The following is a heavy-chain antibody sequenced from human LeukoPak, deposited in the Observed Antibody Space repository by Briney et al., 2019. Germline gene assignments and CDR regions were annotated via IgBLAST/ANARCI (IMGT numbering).Heavy chain of an antibody. CDR1: GFTFGDYL. Sequence: GGSLRLSCTASGFTFGDYLMSWFRQAPGKGLEWIGFISGGTTEYAASVKGRFTISRDDSTSIAYLQMNSLTTEDTAVYYCSRGSGWLSVYWGQGTLVTVFS. J-gene: IGHJ4*02. CDR3: SRGSGWLSVY. CDR2: ISGGTT. D-gene: IGHD6-19*01. V-gene: IGHV3-49*03.